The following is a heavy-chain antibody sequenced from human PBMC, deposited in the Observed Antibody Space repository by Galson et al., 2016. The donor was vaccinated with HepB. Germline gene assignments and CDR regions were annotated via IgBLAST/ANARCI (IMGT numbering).Heavy chain of an antibody. CDR3: ARVDHHRGGGFDP. CDR2: VFPGDTHTANT. J-gene: IGHJ5*02. D-gene: IGHD5-12*01. CDR1: GYDFSSQW. V-gene: IGHV5-51*01. Sequence: QSGAEVKKPGESLNISCQGFGYDFSSQWIGWVRQMPGKGLEWMGIVFPGDTHTANTRYSPSFQGQVAFSADKSTNTAYLQWNTLKPSDTAMYYCARVDHHRGGGFDPWGQGTLVTVSS.